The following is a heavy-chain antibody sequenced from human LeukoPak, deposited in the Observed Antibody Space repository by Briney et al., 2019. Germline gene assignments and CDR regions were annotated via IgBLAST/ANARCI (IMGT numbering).Heavy chain of an antibody. CDR2: ISSSSSTV. J-gene: IGHJ4*02. CDR3: ARAATVFDF. CDR1: GFAFSNYG. D-gene: IGHD1-1*01. Sequence: PGGSLRLSCAASGFAFSNYGMNWVRQAPGKGLEWLSSISSSSSTVYYADSAKGRFTISRDNAKNSLYLQMNSLRDEDTAVYYCARAATVFDFWGQGTLDTVSS. V-gene: IGHV3-48*02.